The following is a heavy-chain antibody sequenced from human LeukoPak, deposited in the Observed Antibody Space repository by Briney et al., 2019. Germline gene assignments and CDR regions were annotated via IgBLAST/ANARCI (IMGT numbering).Heavy chain of an antibody. CDR1: GFTFSTSA. D-gene: IGHD4-23*01. Sequence: GALRLSCAASGFTFSTSAMTWVRQAPGKGLEWVSGISGSGATDYADSVKGRFTISRDNSKNTLYLQINSLRAEDTAVYYCAKERKLLPFDCWGQGTLVTVSS. J-gene: IGHJ4*02. V-gene: IGHV3-23*01. CDR2: ISGSGAT. CDR3: AKERKLLPFDC.